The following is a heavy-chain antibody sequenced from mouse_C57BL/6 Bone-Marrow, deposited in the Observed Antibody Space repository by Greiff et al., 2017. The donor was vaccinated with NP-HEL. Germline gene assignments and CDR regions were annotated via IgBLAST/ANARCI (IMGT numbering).Heavy chain of an antibody. V-gene: IGHV1-72*01. CDR2: IDPNSGGT. D-gene: IGHD1-1*01. J-gene: IGHJ4*01. Sequence: QVQLQQPGAEPVKPGASVKLSCKASGYTFTSYWMHWVKQRPGRGLEWIGRIDPNSGGTKYNEKFKSKATLTVDKPSSTAYMQLSSLTSEDSAVYYCARSPYYYGSSYYAMDYWGQGTSVTVSS. CDR3: ARSPYYYGSSYYAMDY. CDR1: GYTFTSYW.